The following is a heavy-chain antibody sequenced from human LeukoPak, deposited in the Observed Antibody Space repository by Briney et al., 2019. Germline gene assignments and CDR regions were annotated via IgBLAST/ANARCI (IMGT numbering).Heavy chain of an antibody. Sequence: SETLSLTCAVSGGSISSGDYSWSWIRQPPGKGQEWIGYIYHSGSTYYNSSLKSRVTISVDRSKNQFSLKLSSVTAADTAVYYCARVLTVTTGAFDIWGQGTMVTVS. CDR1: GGSISSGDYS. CDR2: IYHSGST. CDR3: ARVLTVTTGAFDI. V-gene: IGHV4-30-2*01. D-gene: IGHD4-17*01. J-gene: IGHJ3*02.